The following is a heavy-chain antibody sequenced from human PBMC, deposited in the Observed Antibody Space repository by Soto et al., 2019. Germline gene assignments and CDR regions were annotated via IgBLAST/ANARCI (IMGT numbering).Heavy chain of an antibody. J-gene: IGHJ5*01. CDR1: NYTFINYG. D-gene: IGHD2-15*01. CDR3: AREGVALATWPDNCFDS. Sequence: ASVKVSCKASNYTFINYGIGWVRQAPGHGLEWMGWVSPSYGKTYYAHKFQGRVTMTTDTSTGTVYMELRSLRSDDTAVYFCAREGVALATWPDNCFDSWGQGTLVTVSS. CDR2: VSPSYGKT. V-gene: IGHV1-18*04.